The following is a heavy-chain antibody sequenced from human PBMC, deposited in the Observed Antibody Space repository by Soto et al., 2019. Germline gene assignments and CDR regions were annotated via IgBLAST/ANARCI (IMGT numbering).Heavy chain of an antibody. CDR1: GYTFTGYY. CDR2: INPDSGGT. CDR3: AKNLLVTTPDGFDI. V-gene: IGHV1-2*02. Sequence: ASVKVSCKASGYTFTGYYMHWVRQAPGQGLEWMGWINPDSGGTNYAQKFQGRVTITRDTSTSTAYMELSRLRSDDTAMYYCAKNLLVTTPDGFDIWGQGTMVTVSS. D-gene: IGHD3-22*01. J-gene: IGHJ3*02.